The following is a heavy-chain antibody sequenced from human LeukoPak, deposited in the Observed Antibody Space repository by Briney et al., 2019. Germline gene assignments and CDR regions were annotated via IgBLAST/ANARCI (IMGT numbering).Heavy chain of an antibody. D-gene: IGHD1-26*01. V-gene: IGHV3-74*01. CDR1: GFTFSSYW. Sequence: PGGSLRLSCAASGFTFSSYWMHWVRQAPGKGLVWVSRINSDGSSTSYADSVKGRFTISRDNAKNTLYLQMNSLRAEDTAVYYCARALVTSRNSYGMDVWGQGTTVTVSS. CDR3: ARALVTSRNSYGMDV. J-gene: IGHJ6*02. CDR2: INSDGSST.